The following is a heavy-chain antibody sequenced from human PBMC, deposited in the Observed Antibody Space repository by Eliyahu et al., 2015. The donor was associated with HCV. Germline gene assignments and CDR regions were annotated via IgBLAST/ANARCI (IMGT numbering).Heavy chain of an antibody. CDR3: ARDVGELLWFEDHDAFDI. D-gene: IGHD3-10*01. Sequence: EVQLVESGGGLVQAGRSLRLSCAASGFTFSSYEMNWVRQAPGKGLGWVSYISSSGSTIYYVDSVKGRFTISRDNTKNSLYLQMHSLRAEDTAVYYCARDVGELLWFEDHDAFDIWGQGTMLTVSS. CDR2: ISSSGSTI. V-gene: IGHV3-48*03. CDR1: GFTFSSYE. J-gene: IGHJ3*02.